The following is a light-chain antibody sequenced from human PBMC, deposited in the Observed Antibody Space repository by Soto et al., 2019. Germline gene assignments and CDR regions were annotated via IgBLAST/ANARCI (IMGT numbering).Light chain of an antibody. CDR2: GAS. V-gene: IGKV3-15*01. CDR3: QQYNNWPYT. J-gene: IGKJ2*01. CDR1: QSVSGD. Sequence: EIVMTQSPATLSVSPGERATLSCRASQSVSGDLAWYQQKPGQSPRLLIYGASPRATGIPARFSGSGSGTEFTLTISSLQSEDFAVYYCQQYNNWPYTFGQGTKLEIK.